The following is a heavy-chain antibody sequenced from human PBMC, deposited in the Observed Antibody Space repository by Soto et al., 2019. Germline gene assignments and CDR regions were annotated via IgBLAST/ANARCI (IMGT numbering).Heavy chain of an antibody. Sequence: GGSLRLSCAASGFTFSSYAMHWVRQAPGKGLEWVAVISYDGSNKYYADSVKGRFTISRDNSKNTLYLQMNSLRAEDTAVYYCARDLDRRDSSGYYYDVRVPTDYYYGMDVWGQGTTVTVSS. D-gene: IGHD3-22*01. CDR3: ARDLDRRDSSGYYYDVRVPTDYYYGMDV. V-gene: IGHV3-30-3*01. CDR2: ISYDGSNK. CDR1: GFTFSSYA. J-gene: IGHJ6*02.